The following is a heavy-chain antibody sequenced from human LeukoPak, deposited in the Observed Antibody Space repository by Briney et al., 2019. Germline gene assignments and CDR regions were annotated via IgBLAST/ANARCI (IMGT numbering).Heavy chain of an antibody. CDR3: ARDMLRGVAEIDS. V-gene: IGHV3-7*05. D-gene: IGHD3-10*01. CDR1: GFIFSSHW. CDR2: IKQDGSET. J-gene: IGHJ4*02. Sequence: GGSLRLSCAASGFIFSSHWMSWVRQAPGKGLEWVGNIKQDGSETSYVDSVRGRFTISRDNVKNSLYLQMNSLRAEDTAVYYCARDMLRGVAEIDSWGQGILVSVSS.